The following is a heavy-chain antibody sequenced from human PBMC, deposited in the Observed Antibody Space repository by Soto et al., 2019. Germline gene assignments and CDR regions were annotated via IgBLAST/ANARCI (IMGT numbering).Heavy chain of an antibody. CDR1: GYSFTSYW. D-gene: IGHD1-26*01. Sequence: EVQLVQSGAEVKKPGESLRISCKGSGYSFTSYWVSWVRQMPGKGLEWMGRIDPSDSYTNYSPSFQGHVTISADKSISTAYLQWSSLKASDTAMYYCARQSGSYRRANWFDPWGQGTLVTVSS. J-gene: IGHJ5*02. CDR3: ARQSGSYRRANWFDP. CDR2: IDPSDSYT. V-gene: IGHV5-10-1*03.